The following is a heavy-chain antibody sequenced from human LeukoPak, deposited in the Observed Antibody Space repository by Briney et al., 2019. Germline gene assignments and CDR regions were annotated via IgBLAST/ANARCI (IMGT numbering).Heavy chain of an antibody. CDR3: ARERAAAGTIEGFFDY. D-gene: IGHD6-13*01. CDR2: IYYSGST. J-gene: IGHJ4*02. V-gene: IGHV4-59*12. CDR1: GGSISSYY. Sequence: PSETLSLTCTVSGGSISSYYWSWIRQPPGKGLEWIGYIYYSGSTNYNPSLKSRVTISVDTSKNQFSLKLSSVTAADTAVYYCARERAAAGTIEGFFDYWGQGTLVTVSS.